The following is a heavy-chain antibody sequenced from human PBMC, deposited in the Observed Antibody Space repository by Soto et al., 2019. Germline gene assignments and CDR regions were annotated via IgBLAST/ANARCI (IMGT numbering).Heavy chain of an antibody. J-gene: IGHJ4*02. V-gene: IGHV4-4*08. CDR2: IYSSGST. CDR3: ARQRRDLDY. D-gene: IGHD6-25*01. Sequence: QVQLQESGPGLVKPSETLSLTCTVSVGSISGSYWSWLRQPPGKGLQWIGYIYSSGSTNYNPSLKSRVTISVDTSKNQCYLNTSPVTAADTAVNYCARQRRDLDYWGQGSLVTVSS. CDR1: VGSISGSY.